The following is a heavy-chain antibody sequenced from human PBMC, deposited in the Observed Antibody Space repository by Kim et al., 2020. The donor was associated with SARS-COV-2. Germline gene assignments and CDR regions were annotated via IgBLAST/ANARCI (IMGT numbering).Heavy chain of an antibody. CDR2: IYPPDSDT. V-gene: IGHV5-51*01. D-gene: IGHD2-21*02. CDR3: ARAVTVISNPYYFDY. J-gene: IGHJ4*02. Sequence: GESLKISCAGSGFKFNFMSYWIAWVRQQPGKGLEWMGIIYPPDSDTRYNPAFQGQVAISADTSTTTAYLRWSSLKASDTAIYYCARAVTVISNPYYFDYWGQGTLVTVSS. CDR1: GFKFNFMSYW.